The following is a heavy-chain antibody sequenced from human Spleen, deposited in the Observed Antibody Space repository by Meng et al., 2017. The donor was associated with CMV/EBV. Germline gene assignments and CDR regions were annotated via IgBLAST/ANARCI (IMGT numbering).Heavy chain of an antibody. CDR3: ARGALLGGDFDY. CDR2: INHSGST. D-gene: IGHD2-15*01. CDR1: GGSFRGYY. J-gene: IGHJ4*02. Sequence: LSCAFYGGSFRGYYWSGIRQPPGKGLEWIGEINHSGSTNYTPSLKSRVTISVDTSKNQFSLKLSSVTAADTAVYYCARGALLGGDFDYWGQGTLVTVSS. V-gene: IGHV4-34*01.